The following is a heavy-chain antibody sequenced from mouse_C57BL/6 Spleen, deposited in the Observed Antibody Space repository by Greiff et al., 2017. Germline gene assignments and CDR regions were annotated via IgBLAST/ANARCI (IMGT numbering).Heavy chain of an antibody. CDR2: IYPGSGST. V-gene: IGHV1-55*01. Sequence: QVQLKQPGAELVKPGASVKMSCKASGYTFTSYWITWVKQRPGQGLEWIGDIYPGSGSTNYNEKFKSKATLTVDSSSSTAYMQLSSLTSEDSAVYYCAREDSAWFAYWGQGTLVTVSA. J-gene: IGHJ3*01. CDR1: GYTFTSYW. CDR3: AREDSAWFAY.